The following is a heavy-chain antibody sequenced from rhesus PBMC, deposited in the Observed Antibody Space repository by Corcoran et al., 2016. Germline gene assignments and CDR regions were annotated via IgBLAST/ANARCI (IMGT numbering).Heavy chain of an antibody. CDR1: GGSIRGGYG. Sequence: QVQLQESGPGLVTPSETLSLTFAVSGGSIRGGYGWGWICPPPRKGLEWVGHIFGSIGSTYYNPSLKSRVTISRDTSKNQFSLKLSSVTAVDTAVYYCARGTGTIDVWGPGVLVTVSS. CDR3: ARGTGTIDV. CDR2: IFGSIGST. V-gene: IGHV4S7*01. D-gene: IGHD1-44*01. J-gene: IGHJ5-1*01.